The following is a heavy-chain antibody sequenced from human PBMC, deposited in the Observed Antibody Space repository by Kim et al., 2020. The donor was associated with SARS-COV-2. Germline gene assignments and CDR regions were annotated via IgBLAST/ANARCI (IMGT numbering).Heavy chain of an antibody. Sequence: ASVKVSCKASGYTFVNYYMHWVRQAPGQGLEWMGWINPNRGDTNYAQKFLGRVTLTSDTSINTVYMEVIRLTSDDTAAYFCAKDRSNPVHCYGDWGQGTLVTVSS. CDR1: GYTFVNYY. V-gene: IGHV1-2*02. CDR2: INPNRGDT. D-gene: IGHD3-16*01. CDR3: AKDRSNPVHCYGD. J-gene: IGHJ4*02.